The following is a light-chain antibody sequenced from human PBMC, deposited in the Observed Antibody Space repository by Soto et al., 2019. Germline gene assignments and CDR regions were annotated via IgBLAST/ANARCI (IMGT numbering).Light chain of an antibody. CDR3: GSYTSSDTMI. J-gene: IGLJ2*01. CDR1: SSDVGRYNY. V-gene: IGLV2-14*01. Sequence: QSVLTQPASVSGSPGQSITISCTGTSSDVGRYNYVSWYQQNPGKAPKLIIYDVSDRPSGVSNRFSGSKSGNTASLTISGLQAEDEADYYCGSYTSSDTMIFGGGTQLTVL. CDR2: DVS.